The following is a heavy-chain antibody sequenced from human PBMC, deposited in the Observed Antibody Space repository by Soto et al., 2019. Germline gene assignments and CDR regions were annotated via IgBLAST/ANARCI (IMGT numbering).Heavy chain of an antibody. Sequence: GGSLRLSCAASGFTFSSYAMHWVRQAPGKGLEWVSFIYSGGSKYYADSVKGRFTISSDNSKNTLYLQMNSLRVEDTAVYYCARDRSGYYDTSGPFDYWGQGTLVTVSS. V-gene: IGHV3-66*01. CDR1: GFTFSSYA. CDR2: IYSGGSK. D-gene: IGHD3-22*01. CDR3: ARDRSGYYDTSGPFDY. J-gene: IGHJ4*02.